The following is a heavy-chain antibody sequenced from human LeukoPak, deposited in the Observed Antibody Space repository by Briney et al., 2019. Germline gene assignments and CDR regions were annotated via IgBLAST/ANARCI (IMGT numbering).Heavy chain of an antibody. Sequence: SETLSLTCTVSGGSISSYYWSWIRQPPGKGLEWIGYIYTSGSTNYNPSLKSRVTISVDTSKNQFSLKLSSVTAADTAVYYCARQGPTGFSGYWGQGTLVTVSS. CDR1: GGSISSYY. CDR3: ARQGPTGFSGY. V-gene: IGHV4-4*09. J-gene: IGHJ4*02. CDR2: IYTSGST. D-gene: IGHD3-9*01.